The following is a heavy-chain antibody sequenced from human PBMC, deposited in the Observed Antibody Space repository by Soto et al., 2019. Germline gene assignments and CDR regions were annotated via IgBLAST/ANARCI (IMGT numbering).Heavy chain of an antibody. Sequence: EVQLVESGGGLVQPGGSLRLSCAASGFTLSSNWMHWVRQAPGKGLDWVSGMKQDGSRTYYADSVKGRFTISRDSAKNTLYLQMNSLRVEDTAVYYCAPIYGAPFWGQGTLVTVSS. CDR3: APIYGAPF. J-gene: IGHJ4*02. D-gene: IGHD2-8*01. V-gene: IGHV3-74*01. CDR1: GFTLSSNW. CDR2: MKQDGSRT.